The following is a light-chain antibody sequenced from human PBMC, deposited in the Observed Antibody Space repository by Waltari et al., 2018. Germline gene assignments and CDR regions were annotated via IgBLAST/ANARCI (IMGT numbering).Light chain of an antibody. J-gene: IGLJ1*01. CDR1: SSNIGADYD. CDR2: YTT. Sequence: QSVLTQPPSVSGAPGQRVTISCTGGSSNIGADYDVHWYQQLPGTAPKLLIFYTTTRPSGVPNRFSGSKSGTSAFLAITGLQPEDEADYYCQSYDSSLSGWRVFGTGTKVTVL. V-gene: IGLV1-40*01. CDR3: QSYDSSLSGWRV.